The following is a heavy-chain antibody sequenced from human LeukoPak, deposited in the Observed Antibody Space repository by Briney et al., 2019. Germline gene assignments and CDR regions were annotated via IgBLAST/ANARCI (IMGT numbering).Heavy chain of an antibody. Sequence: PSGTLSLICGVSGGSISSTNWWTWIRQPPGKGLEWIGEVHLDGRTNYNPSLESRLTMSVDFSENHISLKLPSVTAADTAVYYCAREGGFYRPLDYTGQGTLVTVSS. J-gene: IGHJ4*02. D-gene: IGHD3-3*01. CDR1: GGSISSTNW. V-gene: IGHV4-4*02. CDR3: AREGGFYRPLDY. CDR2: VHLDGRT.